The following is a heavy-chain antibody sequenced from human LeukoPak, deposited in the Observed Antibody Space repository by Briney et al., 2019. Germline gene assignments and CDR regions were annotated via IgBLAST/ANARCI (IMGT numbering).Heavy chain of an antibody. J-gene: IGHJ4*02. CDR3: AGYVGYGDY. CDR2: IYHSGST. V-gene: IGHV4-38-2*02. D-gene: IGHD5-18*01. CDR1: GYSISSGYY. Sequence: SETLSLTCTVSGYSISSGYYWGWIRQPPGKGLEWIGSIYHSGSTYYNPSLKGRVTISVDTSKNQFSLKLSSVTAADTAVYYCAGYVGYGDYWGQGTLVTVSS.